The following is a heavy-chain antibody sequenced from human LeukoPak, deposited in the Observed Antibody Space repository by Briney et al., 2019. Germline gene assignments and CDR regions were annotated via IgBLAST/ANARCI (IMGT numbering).Heavy chain of an antibody. V-gene: IGHV3-53*01. CDR1: GFTFSSSC. J-gene: IGHJ5*02. CDR3: ARDRGFGGPQGDNWFDP. Sequence: PGGSLRLSCAASGFTFSSSCMSWVRQAPGKGLEWVSVVYSDGGAKYADSVKDRFNISRDNSKNVLYLEMNSLRVEDTAVYYCARDRGFGGPQGDNWFDPWGQGTLVTVSS. D-gene: IGHD3-16*01. CDR2: VYSDGGA.